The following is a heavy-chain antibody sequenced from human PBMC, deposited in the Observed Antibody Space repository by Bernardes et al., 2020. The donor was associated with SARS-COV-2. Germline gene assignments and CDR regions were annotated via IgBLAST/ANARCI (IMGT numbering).Heavy chain of an antibody. CDR2: FDPEDGET. Sequence: ASVKVSCKVSGYTLTELSMHWVRQAPGKGLEWMGGFDPEDGETIYAQKFQGRVTMTEDTSTDTAYMELSSLRSEDTAVYYCATAPAVVVPAEAPIYYYGMDVWGQGTTVTVSS. CDR3: ATAPAVVVPAEAPIYYYGMDV. V-gene: IGHV1-24*01. D-gene: IGHD2-2*01. CDR1: GYTLTELS. J-gene: IGHJ6*02.